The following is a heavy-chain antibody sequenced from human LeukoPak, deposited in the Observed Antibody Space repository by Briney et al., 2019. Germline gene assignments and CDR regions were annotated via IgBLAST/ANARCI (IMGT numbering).Heavy chain of an antibody. D-gene: IGHD3-10*01. CDR2: INPNSGGT. J-gene: IGHJ4*02. CDR1: GYTFTGYY. Sequence: GASVKVSCKASGYTFTGYYMHWVRQAPGQGLEWMGRINPNSGGTNYAQKFQGRVTMTRGTSISTAYMELSRLRSDDTAVYYCARDLSTMVRGVIGLGYWGQGTLVTVSS. V-gene: IGHV1-2*06. CDR3: ARDLSTMVRGVIGLGY.